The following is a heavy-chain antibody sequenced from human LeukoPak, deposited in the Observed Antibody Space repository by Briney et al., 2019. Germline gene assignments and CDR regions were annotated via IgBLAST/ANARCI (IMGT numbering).Heavy chain of an antibody. Sequence: ETLSLTCAVYGGSFSGYYWSWVRQAPGKGLEWVGRIKSKIEGGTIDYATPVKGRFTISRDDSKNTLYLQMNSLKTEDTAVYYCTTATVAGIYWGQGTLVIVSS. CDR2: IKSKIEGGTI. V-gene: IGHV3-15*07. CDR3: TTATVAGIY. D-gene: IGHD6-19*01. CDR1: GGSFSGYY. J-gene: IGHJ4*02.